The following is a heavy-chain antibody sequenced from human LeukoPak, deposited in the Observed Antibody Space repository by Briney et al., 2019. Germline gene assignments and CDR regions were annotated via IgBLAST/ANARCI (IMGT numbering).Heavy chain of an antibody. V-gene: IGHV3-48*03. CDR1: GFTFSDHE. Sequence: GGSLRLSCAAAGFTFSDHEMNWVRQAPGKGLEWVSYISSSGGSIYYADSVKGRLTISRDNAKNSLYLQMNSLRAEDTAVYYCVRRFDFWGQGTLVTVSS. CDR2: ISSSGGSI. CDR3: VRRFDF. J-gene: IGHJ4*02.